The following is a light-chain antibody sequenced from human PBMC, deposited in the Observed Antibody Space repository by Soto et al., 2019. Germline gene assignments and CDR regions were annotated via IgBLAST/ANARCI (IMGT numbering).Light chain of an antibody. CDR1: QTISSW. V-gene: IGKV1-5*03. Sequence: DIQMTQSPSTLSGSVGGRVIITCRASQTISSWLAWYQQKPGKAPKLLIYRASTLKSGVPSRFSGSGSGTEFTLTISSLQPDDFATYYCQQYNSSSPETFGQGTKVDIK. CDR3: QQYNSSSPET. J-gene: IGKJ1*01. CDR2: RAS.